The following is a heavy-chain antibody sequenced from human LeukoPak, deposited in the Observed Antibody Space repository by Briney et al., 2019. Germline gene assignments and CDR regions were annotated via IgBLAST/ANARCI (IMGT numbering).Heavy chain of an antibody. CDR2: IYYSGST. J-gene: IGHJ6*02. Sequence: SETLSLTCTVSGGSFSSGSYYWSWIRQPPGKGLVWIGYIYYSGSTNYNPSLKSRVTISVDTSKNQFSLKLSSVTAADTAVYYCTRAALGDTAMVGRLFHEYYYYGMDVWGQGTTVTVSS. CDR3: TRAALGDTAMVGRLFHEYYYYGMDV. CDR1: GGSFSSGSYY. V-gene: IGHV4-61*01. D-gene: IGHD5-18*01.